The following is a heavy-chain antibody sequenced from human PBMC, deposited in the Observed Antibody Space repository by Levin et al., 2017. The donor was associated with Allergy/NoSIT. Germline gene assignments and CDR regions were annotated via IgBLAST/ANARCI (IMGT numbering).Heavy chain of an antibody. J-gene: IGHJ4*02. D-gene: IGHD5-24*01. Sequence: KASETLSLNCTVSGGSLSSSGYHWTWIRQHPGKGLEWIGYIYHSGSTSYNPSLKSRVTISADTSKKQFSLTLNSVTAADTAVYYCAREDGYVFDYWGQGTLVTVSS. CDR1: GGSLSSSGYH. CDR3: AREDGYVFDY. CDR2: IYHSGST. V-gene: IGHV4-31*03.